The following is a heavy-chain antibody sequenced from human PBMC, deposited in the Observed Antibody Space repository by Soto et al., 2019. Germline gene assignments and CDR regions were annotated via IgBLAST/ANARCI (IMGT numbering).Heavy chain of an antibody. CDR1: GYTFTGYY. CDR3: AREDGSGWWTY. J-gene: IGHJ4*02. Sequence: ASVKVSCTASGYTFTGYYMHWVRQAPGQGLEWMGWINPNSGGTNYAQKFQGWVTMTRDTSTSTAYMELRSLRSDDTAVYYCAREDGSGWWTYWGQGTLVTVSS. D-gene: IGHD6-19*01. V-gene: IGHV1-2*04. CDR2: INPNSGGT.